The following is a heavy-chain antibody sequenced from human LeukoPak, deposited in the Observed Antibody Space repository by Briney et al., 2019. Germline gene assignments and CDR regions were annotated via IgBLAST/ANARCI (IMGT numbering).Heavy chain of an antibody. V-gene: IGHV1-69*01. J-gene: IGHJ4*02. D-gene: IGHD6-6*01. CDR3: ARDLWGGAYSSSPRRFDY. Sequence: GASVKVSCKASGGTFSSYAISWVRQAPGQGLEWMGGIIPFVHTTDYAQKFQGRVTITADESTSTAYMELSSLRSEDTAVYYCARDLWGGAYSSSPRRFDYRGQGTLVTVSS. CDR2: IIPFVHTT. CDR1: GGTFSSYA.